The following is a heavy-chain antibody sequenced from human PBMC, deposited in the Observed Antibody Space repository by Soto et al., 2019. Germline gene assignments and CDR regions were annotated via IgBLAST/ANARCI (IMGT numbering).Heavy chain of an antibody. CDR3: ARSNYGDLGSFDY. D-gene: IGHD4-17*01. CDR2: IWYDGSNK. CDR1: GFTFSSYG. J-gene: IGHJ4*02. Sequence: VGSLRLSCAASGFTFSSYGMHWVRQAPGKGLEWVAVIWYDGSNKYYADSVKGRFTISRDNSKNTLYLQMNSLRAEDTAVYYCARSNYGDLGSFDYWGQGTLVTVSS. V-gene: IGHV3-33*01.